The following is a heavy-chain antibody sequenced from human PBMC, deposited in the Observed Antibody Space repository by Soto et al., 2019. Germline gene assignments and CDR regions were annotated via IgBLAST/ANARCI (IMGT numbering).Heavy chain of an antibody. J-gene: IGHJ4*02. CDR1: GYTVTSYA. D-gene: IGHD3-22*01. Sequence: QVQLVQSGAEEKKPGASVKVSCKASGYTVTSYAMHWGRQATGQRLEWMGWINSGNGNTKYSQKFQGRVTITRDTSASTAYMELSSLRSEDTAVYYCARGSGYYYCDDYWGQGTLVTVSS. V-gene: IGHV1-3*05. CDR3: ARGSGYYYCDDY. CDR2: INSGNGNT.